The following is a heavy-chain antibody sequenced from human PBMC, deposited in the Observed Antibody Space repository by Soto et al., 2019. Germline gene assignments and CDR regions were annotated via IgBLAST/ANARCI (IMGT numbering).Heavy chain of an antibody. V-gene: IGHV4-39*01. CDR1: GGSISSSNYY. J-gene: IGHJ4*02. D-gene: IGHD1-26*01. CDR2: IYYSGST. CDR3: ARRVVGAIKGFDY. Sequence: QLQLQESGPGLVKPSETLSLTCTVSGGSISSSNYYWGWIRQAPGKGLEWIGNIYYSGSTYYNPSLTSRVTVSVDTSKNQFSLKLSSVTAADTAVYYCARRVVGAIKGFDYWGQGTLVTVSS.